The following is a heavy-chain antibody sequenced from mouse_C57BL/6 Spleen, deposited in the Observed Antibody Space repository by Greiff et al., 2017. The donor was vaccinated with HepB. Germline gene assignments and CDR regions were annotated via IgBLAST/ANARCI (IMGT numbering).Heavy chain of an antibody. J-gene: IGHJ1*03. V-gene: IGHV5-16*01. Sequence: EVKLVESEGGLVQPGSSMKLSCTASGFTFSDYYMAWVRQVPEKGLEWVANINYDGSSTYYLDSLKSRFIISRDNAKNILYLQMSSLKSEDTATYYCARFSGSSYGYFDVWGTGTTVTVSS. CDR2: INYDGSST. CDR1: GFTFSDYY. CDR3: ARFSGSSYGYFDV. D-gene: IGHD1-1*01.